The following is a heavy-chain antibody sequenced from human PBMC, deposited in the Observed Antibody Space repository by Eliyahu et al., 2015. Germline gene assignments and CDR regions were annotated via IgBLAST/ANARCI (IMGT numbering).Heavy chain of an antibody. CDR3: ARTGEFDAFDI. D-gene: IGHD3-16*01. CDR2: MNPNSGNT. V-gene: IGHV1-8*01. Sequence: VKVXXKXTGDTFTSYDINWVRQATGQGLEWMGWMNPNSGNTGYAQKFQGRVTMTRNTSISTAYMELSSLRSEDTAVYYCARTGEFDAFDIWGQGTMVTVSS. CDR1: GDTFTSYD. J-gene: IGHJ3*02.